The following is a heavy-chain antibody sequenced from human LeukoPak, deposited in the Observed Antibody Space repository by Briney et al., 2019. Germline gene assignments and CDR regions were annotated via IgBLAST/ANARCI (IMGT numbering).Heavy chain of an antibody. CDR3: IRGTTYSSTKADF. D-gene: IGHD6-13*01. CDR1: GFAFSSCW. CDR2: INGDGSST. J-gene: IGHJ4*02. V-gene: IGHV3-74*01. Sequence: GGSLRLSCAASGFAFSSCWMHWVRQAPGKGLVWVSRINGDGSSTGYADSVKGRLTISRDNANNMMYLQMDSLRAEDSATYYCIRGTTYSSTKADFWGQGTLVTVSS.